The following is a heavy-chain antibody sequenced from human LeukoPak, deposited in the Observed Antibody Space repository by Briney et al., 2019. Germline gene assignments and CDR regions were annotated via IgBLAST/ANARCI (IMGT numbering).Heavy chain of an antibody. Sequence: ASVKVSCKASGYTFTSYAMYWVRQAPGQRLEWMGWINAGNGNTKYSQKFQGRVTITRDTSASTVYMELTSLRSEDTAVYYCARGGPVGATPFDYWGQGTLVTVSS. V-gene: IGHV1-3*01. CDR3: ARGGPVGATPFDY. CDR1: GYTFTSYA. D-gene: IGHD1-26*01. CDR2: INAGNGNT. J-gene: IGHJ4*02.